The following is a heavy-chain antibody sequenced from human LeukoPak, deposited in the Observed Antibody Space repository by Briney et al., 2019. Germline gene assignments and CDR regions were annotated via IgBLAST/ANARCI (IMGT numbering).Heavy chain of an antibody. CDR1: GGSISSYY. D-gene: IGHD6-19*01. Sequence: SETLSLTCTVSGGSISSYYWGWIRQPPGRGLEWIGLIYKGGTTYYNPSLKSRVTIFVDTSKNQFSLKLSPVTAADTAVYYCARSVAVAGPENAYDIWGQGTMVTVSS. J-gene: IGHJ3*02. CDR2: IYKGGTT. CDR3: ARSVAVAGPENAYDI. V-gene: IGHV4-39*01.